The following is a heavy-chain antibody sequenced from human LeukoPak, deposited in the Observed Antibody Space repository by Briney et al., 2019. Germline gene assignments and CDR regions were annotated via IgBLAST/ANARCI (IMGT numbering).Heavy chain of an antibody. CDR3: ARDGTPGIIAAAGSNWFDP. CDR2: ISYDGRNK. Sequence: TGGSLRLSCAASGFTFSTYAMHWVRQAPGKGLEWVAVISYDGRNKYYADSVKGRFTISRDNSKNTMSLQVNSLRAEDTAVYFCARDGTPGIIAAAGSNWFDPWGQGTLVTVSS. D-gene: IGHD6-13*01. J-gene: IGHJ5*02. V-gene: IGHV3-30*04. CDR1: GFTFSTYA.